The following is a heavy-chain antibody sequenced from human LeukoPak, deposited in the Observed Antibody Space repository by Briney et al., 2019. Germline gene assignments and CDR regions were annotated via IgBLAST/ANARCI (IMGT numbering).Heavy chain of an antibody. V-gene: IGHV4-30-4*08. D-gene: IGHD3-9*01. J-gene: IGHJ4*02. CDR2: IYYSGST. CDR3: ARGFEGLESDY. Sequence: PSETLSLTCTVSGGSISSGDYYWSWIRQPPGTGLEWIGYIYYSGSTYYNPSLKSRVTISVDTSKNQFSLKLSSVTAADTAVYYCARGFEGLESDYWGQGTLVTVSS. CDR1: GGSISSGDYY.